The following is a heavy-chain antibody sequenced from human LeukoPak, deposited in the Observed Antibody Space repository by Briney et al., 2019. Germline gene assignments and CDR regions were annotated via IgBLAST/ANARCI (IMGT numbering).Heavy chain of an antibody. CDR3: ARAVSYYDSSGLYYFDY. CDR2: ISSSSSYI. Sequence: KPGGSLRLSCAASGFTFSSYSMNWVRQAPGKGLEWVSSISSSSSYIYYADSVKGRFTISRDNAKNSLYLQMNSLRAEDTAVYYCARAVSYYDSSGLYYFDYWGQGTLVTVSS. D-gene: IGHD3-22*01. CDR1: GFTFSSYS. V-gene: IGHV3-21*01. J-gene: IGHJ4*02.